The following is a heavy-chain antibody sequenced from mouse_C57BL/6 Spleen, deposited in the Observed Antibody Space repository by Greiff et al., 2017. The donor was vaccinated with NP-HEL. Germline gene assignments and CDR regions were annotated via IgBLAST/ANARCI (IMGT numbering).Heavy chain of an antibody. CDR1: GFNIKNTY. V-gene: IGHV14-3*01. Sequence: DVQLQESVAELVRPGASVKLSCTASGFNIKNTYMHWVKQRPEQGLEWIGRIDPANGNTKYAPKFQGKATITADTSSNTAYLQLSSLTSEDTAIYYCARALNYYGSSYYFDYWGQGTTLTVSS. D-gene: IGHD1-1*01. J-gene: IGHJ2*01. CDR2: IDPANGNT. CDR3: ARALNYYGSSYYFDY.